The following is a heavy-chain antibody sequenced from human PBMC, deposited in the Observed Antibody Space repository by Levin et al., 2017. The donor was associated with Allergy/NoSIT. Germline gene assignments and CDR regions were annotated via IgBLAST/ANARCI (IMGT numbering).Heavy chain of an antibody. CDR2: ISYDGSDK. Sequence: GESLKISCAASGFSFRSFGMNWVRQAPGKGLEWVAVISYDGSDKYYADSVKGRFTISRDNSKSTLYLQMNSLRPEDTAVYYCAKDLAFGTSSWSFDYWGQGILVTVSS. D-gene: IGHD6-13*01. J-gene: IGHJ4*02. V-gene: IGHV3-30*18. CDR1: GFSFRSFG. CDR3: AKDLAFGTSSWSFDY.